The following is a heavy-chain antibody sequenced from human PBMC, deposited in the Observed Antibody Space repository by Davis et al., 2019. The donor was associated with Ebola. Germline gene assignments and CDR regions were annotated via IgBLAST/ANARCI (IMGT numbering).Heavy chain of an antibody. CDR2: ISAYNGNT. V-gene: IGHV1-18*01. CDR3: ARHDYGDYWWFDP. CDR1: GYTFTSYG. Sequence: ASVKVSCKASGYTFTSYGISWVRQAPGQGLEWMGWISAYNGNTNYAQKLQGRVTMTTDTSTSTAYMELRSLRYDHTAVYYCARHDYGDYWWFDPWGQGTLVTVSS. J-gene: IGHJ5*02. D-gene: IGHD4-17*01.